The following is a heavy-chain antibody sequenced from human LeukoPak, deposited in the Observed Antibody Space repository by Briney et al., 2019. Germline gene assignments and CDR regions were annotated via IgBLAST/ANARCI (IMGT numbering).Heavy chain of an antibody. CDR1: GFTFSSYS. D-gene: IGHD2-15*01. Sequence: KAGGSLRLSCAASGFTFSSYSMNWIRQAPGKGLEWVSSISSSSSYIYYADSVKGRFTISRDNAKNSLYLQMNSLRAEDTAVYYCARPSSRCSGGSCYWLRYYYYYMDVWGKGTTVTVSS. V-gene: IGHV3-21*01. J-gene: IGHJ6*03. CDR2: ISSSSSYI. CDR3: ARPSSRCSGGSCYWLRYYYYYMDV.